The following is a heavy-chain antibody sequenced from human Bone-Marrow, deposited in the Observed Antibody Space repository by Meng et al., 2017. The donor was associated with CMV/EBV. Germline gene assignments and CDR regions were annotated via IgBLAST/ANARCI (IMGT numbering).Heavy chain of an antibody. CDR2: ISAYNGNT. D-gene: IGHD3-10*01. CDR1: DYMFTSYG. CDR3: ARDYGYYYGSGSLRYGMDV. V-gene: IGHV1-18*01. J-gene: IGHJ6*02. Sequence: ASVKVSCKASDYMFTSYGISWVRQAPGQGLEWMGWISAYNGNTNYAQKFQGRVTMTTDTSTSTAYMELRSLRSDDTAVYYCARDYGYYYGSGSLRYGMDVWGQGTTVTVSS.